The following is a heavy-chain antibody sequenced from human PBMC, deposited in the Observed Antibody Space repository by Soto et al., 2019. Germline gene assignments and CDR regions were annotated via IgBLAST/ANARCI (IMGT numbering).Heavy chain of an antibody. J-gene: IGHJ6*02. D-gene: IGHD5-12*01. CDR1: GYTFTGYY. CDR3: ASDEEDIVATVGMDV. Sequence: ASVKVSCKASGYTFTGYYMHWVRQAPGQGLEWMGWINPNSGGTNYAQKFQGWVTMTRDTSISTAYMELSRLRSDDTAVYYCASDEEDIVATVGMDVWGQGTTGTV. V-gene: IGHV1-2*04. CDR2: INPNSGGT.